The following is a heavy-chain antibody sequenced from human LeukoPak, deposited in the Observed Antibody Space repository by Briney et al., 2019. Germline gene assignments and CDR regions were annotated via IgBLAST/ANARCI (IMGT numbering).Heavy chain of an antibody. D-gene: IGHD3-22*01. V-gene: IGHV1-2*02. CDR3: ARDGDSSGYYLFDY. J-gene: IGHJ4*02. CDR2: INPNSGGT. CDR1: GYTFTGYY. Sequence: ASVKVSCEASGYTFTGYYMHWLRQAPGQGLEWMGWINPNSGGTNYAQKFQGRVTMTRDTSISTAYMELSRLRSDDTAVYYCARDGDSSGYYLFDYWGQGTLVTVSS.